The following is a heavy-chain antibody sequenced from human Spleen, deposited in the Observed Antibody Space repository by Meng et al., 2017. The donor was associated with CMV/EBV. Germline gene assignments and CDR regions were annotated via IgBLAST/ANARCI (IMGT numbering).Heavy chain of an antibody. D-gene: IGHD2-2*01. Sequence: GESLKISCAASGFTFSSYWMHWVRQAPGKGLVWVSRINSDGSSTSYADSVKGRFTISRDNAKNTLYLQMNSLRAEDTAVYHCARSYKDCSSTSCYGTDYYYYGMDVWGQGTTVTVSS. CDR1: GFTFSSYW. CDR2: INSDGSST. V-gene: IGHV3-74*01. J-gene: IGHJ6*02. CDR3: ARSYKDCSSTSCYGTDYYYYGMDV.